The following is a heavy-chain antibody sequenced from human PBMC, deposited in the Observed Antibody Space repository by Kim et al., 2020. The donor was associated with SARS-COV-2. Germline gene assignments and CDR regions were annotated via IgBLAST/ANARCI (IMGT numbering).Heavy chain of an antibody. D-gene: IGHD3-10*01. V-gene: IGHV3-23*01. CDR1: GFTFSSYA. CDR2: ISGSGGST. CDR3: AKVPVLLWFGELLYFDY. J-gene: IGHJ4*02. Sequence: GGSLRLSCAASGFTFSSYAMSWVRQAPGKGLEWVSAISGSGGSTYYADSVKGRFTISRDNSKNTLYLQMNSLRAEDTAVYYCAKVPVLLWFGELLYFDYWGQGTLVTVSS.